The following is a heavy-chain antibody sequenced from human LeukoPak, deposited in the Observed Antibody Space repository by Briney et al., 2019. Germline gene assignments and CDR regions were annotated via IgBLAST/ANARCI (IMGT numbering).Heavy chain of an antibody. J-gene: IGHJ4*02. Sequence: TGGSLRLSCAASGVTFSSYWMNWVRQAPGKGLVWVSRIASDGSSTTYADSVKGRFSISRDNAKNTLYLQMNSLRVEDTAVYYCARGRPHGNDYWGQGTLVTVSS. D-gene: IGHD4-23*01. CDR1: GVTFSSYW. V-gene: IGHV3-74*01. CDR3: ARGRPHGNDY. CDR2: IASDGSST.